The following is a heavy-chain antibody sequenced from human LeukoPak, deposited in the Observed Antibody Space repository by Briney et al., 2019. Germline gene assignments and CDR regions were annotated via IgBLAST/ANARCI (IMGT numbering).Heavy chain of an antibody. CDR2: INHSGST. D-gene: IGHD6-13*01. CDR3: ARDLAAAGNNWFDP. CDR1: GGSFSGYY. V-gene: IGHV4-34*01. J-gene: IGHJ5*02. Sequence: SETLSLTCAVYGGSFSGYYWSWIRQPPGKGLEWIGEINHSGSTNYNPSLKSRVTISVDTSKNQFSLKLSSVTAADTAVYYCARDLAAAGNNWFDPWGQGTLVTVSS.